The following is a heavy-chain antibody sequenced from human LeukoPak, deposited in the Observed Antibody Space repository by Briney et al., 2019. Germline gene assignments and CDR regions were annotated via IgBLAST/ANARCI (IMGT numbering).Heavy chain of an antibody. J-gene: IGHJ4*02. CDR3: VRSQTTVTTTDDY. V-gene: IGHV3-21*01. CDR1: GFTFSAYS. CDR2: ISSGSSYI. Sequence: GGSLRLSCAASGFTFSAYSLNWVRQAPGRGLEWVSSISSGSSYIYYADSVKGRFTISRDNAKNSLHLQMNSLRAEDTAVYYCVRSQTTVTTTDDYWGQGTLVTVSS. D-gene: IGHD4-17*01.